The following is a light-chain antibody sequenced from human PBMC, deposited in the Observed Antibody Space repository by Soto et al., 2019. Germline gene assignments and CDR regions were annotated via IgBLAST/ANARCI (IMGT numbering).Light chain of an antibody. CDR3: QQYGSSRT. J-gene: IGKJ4*01. CDR1: QSVSSSY. V-gene: IGKV3-20*01. Sequence: EIVLTQSPGTLSLSPGERATLSCRASQSVSSSYLGWYQQKPGQAPRLLIYGASSRATGIPDRFSGSASETDFTLTISRLEPEAFPVYYCQQYGSSRTVGGGTTVDSK. CDR2: GAS.